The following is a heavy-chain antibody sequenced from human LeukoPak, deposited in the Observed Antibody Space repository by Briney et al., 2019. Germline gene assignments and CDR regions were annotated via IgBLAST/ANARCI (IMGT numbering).Heavy chain of an antibody. V-gene: IGHV3-48*03. Sequence: GGSLRLSCAASGFTFSSYEMNWVRQAPGKGLEWVSYISSSGRTIYYADSVKGRFTISRDNAKNSLYLQMNSLRAEDTAVYYCARGGYCSSSVCYSLNAFDIWGQGTMFTVSS. CDR1: GFTFSSYE. J-gene: IGHJ3*02. CDR3: ARGGYCSSSVCYSLNAFDI. CDR2: ISSSGRTI. D-gene: IGHD2-2*01.